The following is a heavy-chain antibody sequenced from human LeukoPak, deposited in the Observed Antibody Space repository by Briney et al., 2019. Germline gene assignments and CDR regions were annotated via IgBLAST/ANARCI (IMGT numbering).Heavy chain of an antibody. CDR2: ISSSGSTI. CDR1: GFTFGDYA. V-gene: IGHV3-48*03. D-gene: IGHD3-10*01. J-gene: IGHJ4*02. CDR3: ARVPGYYGSGSYHLGSDY. Sequence: PGGSLRLSCTASGFTFGDYAMSWVRQAPGKGLEWVSYISSSGSTIYYADSVKGRFTSSRDNAKNSLYLQMNSLRAEDTAVYYCARVPGYYGSGSYHLGSDYWGQGTLVTVSS.